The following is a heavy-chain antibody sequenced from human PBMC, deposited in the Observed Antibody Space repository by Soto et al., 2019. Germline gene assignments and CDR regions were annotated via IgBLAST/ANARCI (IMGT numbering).Heavy chain of an antibody. V-gene: IGHV4-59*12. J-gene: IGHJ6*02. Sequence: PSETLSLTCTVSGGSISSYYWSWIRQPPGKGLEWIGYIYYSGSTYYNPSLKSRVTISVDTSKNQFSLKLSSVTAADTAVYYCARDKRITIFGVVIEGDPTDYYGMDVWGQGTTVTVS. CDR3: ARDKRITIFGVVIEGDPTDYYGMDV. CDR1: GGSISSYY. D-gene: IGHD3-3*01. CDR2: IYYSGST.